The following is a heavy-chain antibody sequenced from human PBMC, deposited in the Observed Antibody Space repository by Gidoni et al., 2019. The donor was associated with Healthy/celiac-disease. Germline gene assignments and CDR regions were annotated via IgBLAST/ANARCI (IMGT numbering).Heavy chain of an antibody. D-gene: IGHD3-16*01. CDR1: GFTFSSYW. CDR2: IKQDGSEK. CDR3: ARDGGVNIRGAFYYYGMDV. Sequence: EVKLVESGGGLVQHGGSLRLSCAASGFTFSSYWMSWVRQAPGKGLEWVANIKQDGSEKYYVDSVKGRFTISRDNAKNSLYLQMNSLRAEDTAVYYCARDGGVNIRGAFYYYGMDVWGQGTTVTVSS. J-gene: IGHJ6*02. V-gene: IGHV3-7*01.